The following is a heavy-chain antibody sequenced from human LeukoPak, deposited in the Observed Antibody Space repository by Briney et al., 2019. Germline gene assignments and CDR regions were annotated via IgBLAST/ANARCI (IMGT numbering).Heavy chain of an antibody. V-gene: IGHV3-48*03. CDR2: ISSGGSTI. Sequence: GGSLRLSCAASGFTLSSYTMNWVRQAPGKGLEWISYISSGGSTIYYADSVKGRFTISRDNAKNSVYLQMNSLRAEDTALYYCVRKIDLWGEGTLVSVS. CDR1: GFTLSSYT. J-gene: IGHJ4*02. CDR3: VRKIDL.